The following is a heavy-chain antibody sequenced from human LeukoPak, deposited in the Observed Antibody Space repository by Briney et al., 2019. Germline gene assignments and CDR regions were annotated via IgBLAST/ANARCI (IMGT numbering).Heavy chain of an antibody. D-gene: IGHD1-1*01. V-gene: IGHV3-21*01. CDR1: GFTFSSYS. CDR3: ARAEYLVPNS. Sequence: PGGSLRLSCAASGFTFSSYSMNWVRQAPGKGLEWVSSISSSSSYIYYADSVKGRFTISRDNAKNSPCLQMNSLRAEDTAVYYCARAEYLVPNSWGQGTLVTVSS. J-gene: IGHJ4*02. CDR2: ISSSSSYI.